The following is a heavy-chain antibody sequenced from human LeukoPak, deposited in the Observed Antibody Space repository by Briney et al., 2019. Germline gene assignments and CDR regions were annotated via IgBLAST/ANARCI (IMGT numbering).Heavy chain of an antibody. Sequence: GGSLRLSCAASGFTFGSCWMNWVRQTPGKGLEWVANINQDGSQKFYVDSVKGRFTISRDNANNSLYLQMNSLRAEDTAVYYCARDSTPYDSSGYCYDYWGQGTLVTVSS. V-gene: IGHV3-7*01. D-gene: IGHD3-22*01. CDR2: INQDGSQK. J-gene: IGHJ4*02. CDR1: GFTFGSCW. CDR3: ARDSTPYDSSGYCYDY.